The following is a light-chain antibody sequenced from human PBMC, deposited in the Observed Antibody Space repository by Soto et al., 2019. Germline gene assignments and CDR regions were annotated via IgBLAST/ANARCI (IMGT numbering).Light chain of an antibody. CDR2: EVN. V-gene: IGLV2-14*01. CDR1: NFDIGRYNY. J-gene: IGLJ2*01. Sequence: QSALTQPASVSGSPGQTITISCAGTNFDIGRYNYVSWYRQHPGEAPKLIIFEVNNRPSGISNRFSGSKSGTTASLTISGLQVEDEAHYFCSSYTSASALGIFGGGTKGPS. CDR3: SSYTSASALGI.